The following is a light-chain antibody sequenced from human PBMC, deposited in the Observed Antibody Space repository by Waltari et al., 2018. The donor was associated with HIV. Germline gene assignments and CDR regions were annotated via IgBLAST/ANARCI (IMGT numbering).Light chain of an antibody. CDR1: RSHIRADFH. J-gene: IGLJ1*01. CDR3: QSYDSSLSDYV. Sequence: QSVLTQPPSVSGAPGQRVTISCTGSRSHIRADFHVHWYQQLPGIAPKLLISGVPDRFSGSKSGTSASLAITGLQAEDEADYYCQSYDSSLSDYVFGTGTKVTVL. V-gene: IGLV1-40*01.